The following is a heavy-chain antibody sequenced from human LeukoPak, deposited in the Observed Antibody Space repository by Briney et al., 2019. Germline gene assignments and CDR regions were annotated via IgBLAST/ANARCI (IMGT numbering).Heavy chain of an antibody. CDR3: ARGQTADYYDSSGYYHFDY. J-gene: IGHJ4*02. CDR2: IYYSGST. D-gene: IGHD3-22*01. CDR1: VGSISSGCYY. Sequence: PSQALSLTCTVSVGSISSGCYYWSWIRQHPGKGLEWIGYIYYSGSTYYNPSLKSRVTISVDTSKNQFSLKLSSVTAADTAVYYCARGQTADYYDSSGYYHFDYWGQGTLVTVSS. V-gene: IGHV4-31*03.